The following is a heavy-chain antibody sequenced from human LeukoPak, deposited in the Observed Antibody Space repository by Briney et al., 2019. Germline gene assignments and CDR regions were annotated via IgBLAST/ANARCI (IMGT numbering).Heavy chain of an antibody. Sequence: GSLRLSCAVSGITLSNYGMSWVRQVPGKGLEWVAGISDSGGRTTYADSVKGRFTISRDNPKNTLYLQMNSLRAEDTAVYFCAKRGVVIRVILVGFHKEAYYFDSWGQGALVTVSP. J-gene: IGHJ4*02. D-gene: IGHD3-22*01. V-gene: IGHV3-23*01. CDR2: ISDSGGRT. CDR3: AKRGVVIRVILVGFHKEAYYFDS. CDR1: GITLSNYG.